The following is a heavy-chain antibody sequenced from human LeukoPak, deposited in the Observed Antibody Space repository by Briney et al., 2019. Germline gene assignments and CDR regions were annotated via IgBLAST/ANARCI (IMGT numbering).Heavy chain of an antibody. V-gene: IGHV4-34*01. J-gene: IGHJ4*02. CDR2: INHSGST. CDR1: GGSFSGYY. Sequence: SETLSLTCAVYGGSFSGYYWSWIRQPPGKGLEWIGEINHSGSTNYNPSLKSRVTISVDTSKNQFSLKLSSVTAADTAVYYCARGEDAGYWGQGTLVTVSS. CDR3: ARGEDAGY.